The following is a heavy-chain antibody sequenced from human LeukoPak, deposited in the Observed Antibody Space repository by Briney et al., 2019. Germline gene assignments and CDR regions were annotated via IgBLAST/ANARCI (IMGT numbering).Heavy chain of an antibody. CDR2: IDHTGDT. Sequence: PSETLSLTCAVYGGSFSGYYWSWIRQPPGKGLEWIGEIDHTGDTNHNPSLKSRVTLSDDTSKNQFSLKMNSVTAEDTAVYHCARGHLRTGTREFASWGQGTLVTVSS. D-gene: IGHD1-7*01. CDR1: GGSFSGYY. CDR3: ARGHLRTGTREFAS. V-gene: IGHV4-34*01. J-gene: IGHJ4*02.